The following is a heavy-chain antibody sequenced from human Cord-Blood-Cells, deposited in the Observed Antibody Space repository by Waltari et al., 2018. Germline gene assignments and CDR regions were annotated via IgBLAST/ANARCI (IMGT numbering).Heavy chain of an antibody. J-gene: IGHJ6*03. CDR2: IIPIFGTA. V-gene: IGHV1-69*01. CDR1: GGTFSSYA. Sequence: QVQLVQSGAEVKKPGSSVKVSCKASGGTFSSYAISWVRQAPGQGLEWMGGIIPIFGTANYGQKFQGRVTITADESTSTAYMELSSLRSEDTAVYYCARGLRLGELSLYYYYYMDVWGKGTTVTVSS. CDR3: ARGLRLGELSLYYYYYMDV. D-gene: IGHD3-16*02.